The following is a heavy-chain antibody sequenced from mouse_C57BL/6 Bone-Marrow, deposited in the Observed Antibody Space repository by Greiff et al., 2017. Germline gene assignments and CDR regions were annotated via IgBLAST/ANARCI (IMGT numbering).Heavy chain of an antibody. J-gene: IGHJ2*01. V-gene: IGHV14-2*01. CDR1: GFNIKDYY. CDR2: IDPEDGET. CDR3: TRSLIYYGTNY. D-gene: IGHD1-1*01. Sequence: VQLQQSGAELVKPGASVKLSCTASGFNIKDYYIHWVKQRTEQGLEWIGRIDPEDGETKYAPKFQDKATITADPTSNTAYLQLSSLTSEDTAVYDCTRSLIYYGTNYWGQGTTLTVSS.